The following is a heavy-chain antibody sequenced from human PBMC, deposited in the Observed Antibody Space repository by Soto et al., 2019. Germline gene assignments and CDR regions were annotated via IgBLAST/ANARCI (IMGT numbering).Heavy chain of an antibody. J-gene: IGHJ6*02. CDR2: ISYDGSNK. Sequence: GGSLRLSCAASGFTFSSYGMHWVRQAPGKGLEWVAVISYDGSNKYYADSVKGRFTISRDNSKNTLYLQMNSLRAEDTAVYYCAKEIGPDYYDSSGYSPMDVWGQGTTVTVSS. CDR3: AKEIGPDYYDSSGYSPMDV. V-gene: IGHV3-30*18. CDR1: GFTFSSYG. D-gene: IGHD3-22*01.